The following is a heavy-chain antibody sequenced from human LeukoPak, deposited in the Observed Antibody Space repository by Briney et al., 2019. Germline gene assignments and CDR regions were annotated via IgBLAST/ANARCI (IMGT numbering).Heavy chain of an antibody. CDR1: GFTFSSYE. Sequence: GGSLRLSCAASGFTFSSYEMNWVRQAPGKGLEWVSYISSSGSTIYYADSVKGRFTISRDNAKNPLYLQMNSLRAEDTAVYYCARDSTEYDYGDNFDYWGQGTLVTVSS. CDR3: ARDSTEYDYGDNFDY. V-gene: IGHV3-48*03. J-gene: IGHJ4*02. CDR2: ISSSGSTI. D-gene: IGHD4-17*01.